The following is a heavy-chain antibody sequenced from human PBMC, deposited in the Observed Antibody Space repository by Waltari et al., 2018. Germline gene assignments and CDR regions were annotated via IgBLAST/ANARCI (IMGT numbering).Heavy chain of an antibody. J-gene: IGHJ4*02. CDR2: INDRGIT. V-gene: IGHV4-34*01. Sequence: QVQLQQWGAGLLKPLETLSLTCAVYSGTFSAYSWGWIRQPPGKGLEWIGEINDRGITNYNPSLKTRVTISVDTSNNQFSLNLSSVTAADTAQYYCARRLFYGSGSYYGWGQGTRVTVSS. CDR3: ARRLFYGSGSYYG. D-gene: IGHD3-10*01. CDR1: SGTFSAYS.